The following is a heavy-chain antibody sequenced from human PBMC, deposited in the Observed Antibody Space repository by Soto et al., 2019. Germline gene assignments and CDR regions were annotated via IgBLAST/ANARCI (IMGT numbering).Heavy chain of an antibody. D-gene: IGHD3-22*01. CDR3: TRDLRYDSHSYLMD. J-gene: IGHJ4*02. CDR2: SRSKADGYTT. Sequence: EVQLVESGGGLVQPGGSLRLSCAASGFTLSDHYIDWVRQAPGEGLEWVGRSRSKADGYTTEYAASVKGRFTISRVDAKNSLYLQMNSLQIEDTAVYYCTRDLRYDSHSYLMDWGQGTLVTVSS. V-gene: IGHV3-72*01. CDR1: GFTLSDHY.